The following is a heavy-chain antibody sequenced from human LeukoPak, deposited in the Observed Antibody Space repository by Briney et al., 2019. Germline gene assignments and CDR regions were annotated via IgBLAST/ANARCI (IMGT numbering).Heavy chain of an antibody. D-gene: IGHD5-12*01. CDR2: IYYSGST. CDR1: GDSISSYS. J-gene: IGHJ3*02. Sequence: SETLSLTCTVSGDSISSYSWNWIRQPPGKGLEWIGYIYYSGSTNYNPSLKSRVTISLDTSKNQFSLKLNSVTAADTAVYYCARVGGSNAPYDAFDIWGQGTMVTVSS. CDR3: ARVGGSNAPYDAFDI. V-gene: IGHV4-59*01.